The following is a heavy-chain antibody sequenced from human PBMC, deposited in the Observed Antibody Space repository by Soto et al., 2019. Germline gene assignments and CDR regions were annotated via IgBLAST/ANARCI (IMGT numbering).Heavy chain of an antibody. CDR2: IYHSGST. CDR1: GYSISSGYY. Sequence: LSETLSLTCAVSGYSISSGYYWGWIRQPPGKGLEWIGSIYHSGSTYYNPSLKSRVTISVDTSKNQFSLKLSSVTAADTAVYYCAQSDYGGNYFDGAFDIWGEGTMVTVSS. V-gene: IGHV4-38-2*01. J-gene: IGHJ3*02. CDR3: AQSDYGGNYFDGAFDI. D-gene: IGHD4-17*01.